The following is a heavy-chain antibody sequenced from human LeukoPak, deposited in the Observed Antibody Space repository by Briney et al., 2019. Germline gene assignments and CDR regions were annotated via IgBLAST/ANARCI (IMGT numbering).Heavy chain of an antibody. D-gene: IGHD6-19*01. CDR3: AKGEESSGLVSTYFDY. CDR1: GFTFSDYY. CDR2: IIGSGAGT. Sequence: GGSLRLSCAVSGFTFSDYYMSWIRQAPGKGLGCVSSIIGSGAGTYYGDSVRGRFSISRDNSKNTVYLQMNSLRADDTAVYYCAKGEESSGLVSTYFDYWGRGTLVTVSS. J-gene: IGHJ4*02. V-gene: IGHV3-23*01.